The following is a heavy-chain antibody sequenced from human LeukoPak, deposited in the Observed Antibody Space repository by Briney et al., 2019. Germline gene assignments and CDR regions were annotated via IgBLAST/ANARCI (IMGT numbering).Heavy chain of an antibody. V-gene: IGHV3-21*01. Sequence: GGSLRLSCAASGFTFSSYSMNLVRQAPGKGLEWVSSISSSSSYIYYADSVKGRFTISRDNAKNSLYLQMNSLRAEDTAVYYCARNRQDCSGGSCYPLFDYWGQGTLVTGSS. D-gene: IGHD2-15*01. CDR3: ARNRQDCSGGSCYPLFDY. J-gene: IGHJ4*02. CDR1: GFTFSSYS. CDR2: ISSSSSYI.